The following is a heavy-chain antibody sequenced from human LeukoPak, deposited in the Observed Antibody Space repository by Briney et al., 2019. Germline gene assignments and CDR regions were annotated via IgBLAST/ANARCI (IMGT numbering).Heavy chain of an antibody. J-gene: IGHJ3*02. Sequence: GASVKVSCKASGYTFTGYYMRWVRQAPGQGLEWMGRINPNSGGTNYAQKFQGRVTMTRDTSISTAYMELSRLRSDDTAVYYCARGGKMASDAFDIWGQGTMVTVSS. CDR2: INPNSGGT. D-gene: IGHD5-24*01. V-gene: IGHV1-2*06. CDR1: GYTFTGYY. CDR3: ARGGKMASDAFDI.